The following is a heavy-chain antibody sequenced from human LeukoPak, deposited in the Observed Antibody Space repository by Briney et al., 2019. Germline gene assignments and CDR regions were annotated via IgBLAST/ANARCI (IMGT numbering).Heavy chain of an antibody. D-gene: IGHD2-8*01. V-gene: IGHV4-38-2*02. CDR3: ARAVMASPYFPPTT. CDR2: IYHSGST. Sequence: SETLSLTCTVSGYSISSGYYWGWIRQPPGKGLEWIGSIYHSGSTYYNPSLKSRVTISVDTSKNQFSLKLSSVTAADTAVYYCARAVMASPYFPPTTWGQGTLDTVSS. CDR1: GYSISSGYY. J-gene: IGHJ5*02.